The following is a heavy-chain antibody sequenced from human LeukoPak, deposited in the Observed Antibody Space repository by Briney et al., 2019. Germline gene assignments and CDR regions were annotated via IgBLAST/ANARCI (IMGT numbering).Heavy chain of an antibody. D-gene: IGHD1-1*01. Sequence: PGGSLRLSCAASGITFNSYTMNWVRQAPGKGLEWVSSISRSSVYIYYAASGKGRFTISRDNAKNSLYLQMHRLRAEDTAVYYCARERQLERLAFGKEGSAFDYWGQGTLVTVSS. V-gene: IGHV3-21*01. CDR1: GITFNSYT. CDR3: ARERQLERLAFGKEGSAFDY. J-gene: IGHJ4*02. CDR2: ISRSSVYI.